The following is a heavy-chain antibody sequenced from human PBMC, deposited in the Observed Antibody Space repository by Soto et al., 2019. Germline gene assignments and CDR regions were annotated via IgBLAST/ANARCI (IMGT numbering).Heavy chain of an antibody. CDR1: GFIFDDYG. V-gene: IGHV3-9*01. CDR2: ISWNGDTK. CDR3: AKVRSYASGLGQSWFDP. D-gene: IGHD3-10*01. J-gene: IGHJ5*02. Sequence: EVQLVESGGGLVQPGRSLRLSCAASGFIFDDYGMHWVRQAPGKGLGWVSGISWNGDTKGYADSVKGRFTISRDNAKNSLYLQTNSLRVEDTALYYCAKVRSYASGLGQSWFDPWGQGTLVTVSS.